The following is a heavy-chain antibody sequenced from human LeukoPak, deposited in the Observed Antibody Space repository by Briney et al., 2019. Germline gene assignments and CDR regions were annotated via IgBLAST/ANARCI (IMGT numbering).Heavy chain of an antibody. J-gene: IGHJ2*01. CDR3: ARGWYQLSTYWYFDL. CDR1: GYSFTSYW. CDR2: IYPRDSDT. D-gene: IGHD2-2*01. Sequence: GASLKISCKGSGYSFTSYWIGCVRQMRGKRLEGLGIIYPRDSDTRYSPPFQGQVTISADKPISTPYLHLSSLKASDTAMYYCARGWYQLSTYWYFDLGARGALLTVSS. V-gene: IGHV5-51*04.